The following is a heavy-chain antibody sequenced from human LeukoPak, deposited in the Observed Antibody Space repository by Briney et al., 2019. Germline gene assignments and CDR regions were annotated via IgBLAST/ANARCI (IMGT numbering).Heavy chain of an antibody. CDR1: GFTFSSYG. D-gene: IGHD5-18*01. CDR3: AILDTGMGDHDAFDI. CDR2: ISYDGSNK. V-gene: IGHV3-30*03. J-gene: IGHJ3*02. Sequence: GGSLRLSCAASGFTFSSYGMHWVRQAPSTGLEAVAVISYDGSNKYYADSVKGRFTISRDSSKNTLYLQMNSLGAEDTAVYYCAILDTGMGDHDAFDIWGQGTMVTVSS.